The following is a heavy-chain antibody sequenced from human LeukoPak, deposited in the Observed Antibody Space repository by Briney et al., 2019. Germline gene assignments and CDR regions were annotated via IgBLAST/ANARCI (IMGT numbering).Heavy chain of an antibody. CDR3: ASQYYYAMDV. CDR2: ISDSGRTI. V-gene: IGHV3-11*01. J-gene: IGHJ6*02. CDR1: GFTFSNFW. Sequence: GGSLRLSCAASGFTFSNFWMHWVRQAPGKGLEWVSHISDSGRTIYYADSVKGRFTISRDNAKNSLYLQMNSLRAEDTAVYYCASQYYYAMDVWGQGTTVTVSS.